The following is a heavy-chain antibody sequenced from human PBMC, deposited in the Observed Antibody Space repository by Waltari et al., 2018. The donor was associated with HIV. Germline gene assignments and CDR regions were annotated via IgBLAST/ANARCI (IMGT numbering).Heavy chain of an antibody. Sequence: QLQLQESGPGLVKPSETLSLTCTVSGGSISSSSYYWGWIRQPPGKGLEWIGSIYYSGSTYYSPSLKSRVTISVDTSKNQFSLKLSSVTAADTAVYYCARERRYGYCSSTSCYDAFDIWGQGTMVTVSS. V-gene: IGHV4-39*02. CDR3: ARERRYGYCSSTSCYDAFDI. J-gene: IGHJ3*02. CDR1: GGSISSSSYY. CDR2: IYYSGST. D-gene: IGHD2-2*01.